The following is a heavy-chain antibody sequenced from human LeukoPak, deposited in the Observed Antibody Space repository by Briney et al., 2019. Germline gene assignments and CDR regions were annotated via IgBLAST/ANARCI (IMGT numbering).Heavy chain of an antibody. CDR1: EVTFSSYS. CDR2: ISGSSSFI. CDR3: AKYGGFWSGYPFDY. V-gene: IGHV3-21*04. J-gene: IGHJ4*02. Sequence: GGSLRLSCAASEVTFSSYSMNWVRQAPGKGLEWVSSISGSSSFIYYADPVKGRFTISRDNSKNTLYLQMNSLRAEDTAVYYCAKYGGFWSGYPFDYWGQGTLVTVSS. D-gene: IGHD3-3*01.